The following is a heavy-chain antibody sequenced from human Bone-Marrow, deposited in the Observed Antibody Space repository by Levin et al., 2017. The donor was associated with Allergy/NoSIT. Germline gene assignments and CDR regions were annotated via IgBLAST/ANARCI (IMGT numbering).Heavy chain of an antibody. CDR1: GSSFSTYW. D-gene: IGHD3-10*01. CDR3: ARVRALEL. CDR2: IKEDGIEK. V-gene: IGHV3-7*04. Sequence: SCGVSGSSFSTYWMSWVRQAPGKGLEWVANIKEDGIEKHYVESVKGRFTISRDNDRSSMYLQLNSLRVEDTAVYYCARVRALELWGRGTMVTVSS. J-gene: IGHJ3*01.